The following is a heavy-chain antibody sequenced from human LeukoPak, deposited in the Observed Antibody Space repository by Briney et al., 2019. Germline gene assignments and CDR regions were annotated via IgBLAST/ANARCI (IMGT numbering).Heavy chain of an antibody. CDR3: ARVGDNYYDSSGYFGLDY. Sequence: ASVKVSCKASGYTFTSYAMHWVRQAPGQGLEWMGIINPSGGSTSYAQKFQGRVTMTRDTSTGTVYMELSSLRSEDTAVYYCARVGDNYYDSSGYFGLDYWGQGTLVTVSS. D-gene: IGHD3-22*01. V-gene: IGHV1-46*01. CDR1: GYTFTSYA. CDR2: INPSGGST. J-gene: IGHJ4*02.